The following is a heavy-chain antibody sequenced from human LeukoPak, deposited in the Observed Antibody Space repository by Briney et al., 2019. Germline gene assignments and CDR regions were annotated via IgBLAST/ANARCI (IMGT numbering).Heavy chain of an antibody. Sequence: PWETLSLTCTVSGGSISSGSYYWSWIRQPAGKGLEWIGRIYTSGSTNYNPSLKSRVTISVDASKNQFSLKLSSVTAADTAVYYCAREKKNWFDPWGQGTLVTVSS. CDR3: AREKKNWFDP. V-gene: IGHV4-61*02. CDR1: GGSISSGSYY. CDR2: IYTSGST. J-gene: IGHJ5*02.